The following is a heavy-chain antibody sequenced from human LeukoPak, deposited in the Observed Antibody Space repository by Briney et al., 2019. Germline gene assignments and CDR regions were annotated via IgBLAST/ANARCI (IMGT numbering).Heavy chain of an antibody. CDR1: GGSISSSSYY. Sequence: SETLSLTCTVSGGSISSSSYYWGWIRQPPGKGLEWIGSIYYSGSTYYNPSLKSRVTISVDTSKNQFSLKLSSVTAADTAVYYCARDFRKGYCSGGSCLRPYYYYGMDVWGQGTTVTVSS. D-gene: IGHD2-15*01. V-gene: IGHV4-39*07. CDR2: IYYSGST. J-gene: IGHJ6*02. CDR3: ARDFRKGYCSGGSCLRPYYYYGMDV.